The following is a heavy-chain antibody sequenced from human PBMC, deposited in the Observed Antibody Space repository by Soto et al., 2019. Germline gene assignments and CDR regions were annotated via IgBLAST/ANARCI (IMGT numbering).Heavy chain of an antibody. CDR3: ARGHPGMARLDY. CDR2: TYYKGDT. Sequence: PETMSLACTVSNASLGCVEYDWGWIRQPLGKGAEWIGYTYYKGDTKYNPAIRSRVTMSEDTSKNQFSLRLSSVTAADTAVYFCARGHPGMARLDYWGQGTLVTVSS. CDR1: NASLGCVEYD. J-gene: IGHJ4*02. V-gene: IGHV4-61*08. D-gene: IGHD1-1*01.